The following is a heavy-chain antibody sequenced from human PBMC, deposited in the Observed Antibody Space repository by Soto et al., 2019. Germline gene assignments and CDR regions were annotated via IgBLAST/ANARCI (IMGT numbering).Heavy chain of an antibody. D-gene: IGHD4-17*01. Sequence: ASETLSLTCTVSGGSISSYYWSWIRQPPGKGLEWIGYIYYSGSTNYNPSLKSRVTISVDTSKNQFSLKLSSVTAADTAVYYCATTFSGLRVDHWGQGTLVTVSS. V-gene: IGHV4-59*08. CDR2: IYYSGST. J-gene: IGHJ4*02. CDR3: ATTFSGLRVDH. CDR1: GGSISSYY.